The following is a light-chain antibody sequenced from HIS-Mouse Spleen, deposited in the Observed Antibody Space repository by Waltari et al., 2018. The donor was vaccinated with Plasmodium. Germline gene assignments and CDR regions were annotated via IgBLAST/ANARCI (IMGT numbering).Light chain of an antibody. J-gene: IGLJ2*01. V-gene: IGLV2-11*01. CDR2: DVS. CDR3: CSYAGSYTLV. Sequence: QSALTQPRSVSGSPGQSVTISCTGTSSDVGGYSYVSWYQQHPGKAPKLMINDVSKRPQGVPDRFSGSKCGTAASLTISGLQAEDEADYYCCSYAGSYTLVFGGGTKLTVL. CDR1: SSDVGGYSY.